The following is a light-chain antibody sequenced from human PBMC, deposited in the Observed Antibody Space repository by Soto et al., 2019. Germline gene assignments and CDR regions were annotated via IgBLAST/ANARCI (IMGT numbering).Light chain of an antibody. J-gene: IGLJ2*01. Sequence: QSALTQPASVSGAPGQSTTISCTGTSSDVGGYNEVSWYQQRPGKAPKLMIYDVTNRPSGVSNRFSGSKSGNTASLTISGLQAEDEAYYYCGSHAVGSTLIFGGGTKLTVL. CDR2: DVT. CDR1: SSDVGGYNE. CDR3: GSHAVGSTLI. V-gene: IGLV2-14*03.